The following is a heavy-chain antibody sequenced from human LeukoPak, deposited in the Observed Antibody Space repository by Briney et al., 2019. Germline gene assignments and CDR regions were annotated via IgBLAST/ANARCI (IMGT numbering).Heavy chain of an antibody. J-gene: IGHJ5*02. D-gene: IGHD6-13*01. V-gene: IGHV7-4-1*02. CDR3: ARGTTPMGIAAAGTDNWFDP. CDR1: GYTFTSYA. CDR2: INTNTGNP. Sequence: ASVKVSCKASGYTFTSYAMNWVRQAPGQGLEWMGWINTNTGNPTYAQGFTGRFVFSLDTSVSTAYLQISSLKAEDTAVYYCARGTTPMGIAAAGTDNWFDPWGQGTLVTVSS.